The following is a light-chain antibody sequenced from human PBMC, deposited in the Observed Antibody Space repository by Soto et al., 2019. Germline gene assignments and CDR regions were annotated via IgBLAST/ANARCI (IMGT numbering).Light chain of an antibody. Sequence: DIVLTQSPGTLSLSPGDGATLSCRASQSLSNVFLAWYQQKPGQAPRLLIYGASRRATGIPDRFSGSGSGTDFTLTISRLEPEDFAVYFCHQYATSPYTFGQGTKLEIK. CDR3: HQYATSPYT. V-gene: IGKV3-20*01. J-gene: IGKJ2*01. CDR1: QSLSNVF. CDR2: GAS.